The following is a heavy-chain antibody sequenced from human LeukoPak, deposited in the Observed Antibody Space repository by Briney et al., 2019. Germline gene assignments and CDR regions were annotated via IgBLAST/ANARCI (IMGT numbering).Heavy chain of an antibody. V-gene: IGHV1-2*06. CDR1: GYTFTGYY. CDR2: INPNSGGT. CDR3: ARDPEYNWFDP. J-gene: IGHJ5*02. Sequence: GASVKVSCKASGYTFTGYYMHWVRQAPGQGLEWMGRINPNSGGTNYAQKFQGRVTMTRDTSISTAYMELSRLRSDDTAAYYCARDPEYNWFDPWGQGTLVTVSS.